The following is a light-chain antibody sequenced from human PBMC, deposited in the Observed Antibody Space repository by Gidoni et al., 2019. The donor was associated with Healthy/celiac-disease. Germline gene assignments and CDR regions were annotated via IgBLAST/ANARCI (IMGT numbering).Light chain of an antibody. CDR1: TGAVTSGHY. Sequence: QAVFTPEPSLTVSPGGTVTLTCGSSTGAVTSGHYPHWFQQKPGKAPRTLIYDTSNKHSWTPARFSGSLLGGKAALTLSGAQPEDEAEYYCLLSYSGARVFGGGTKLTVL. CDR2: DTS. V-gene: IGLV7-46*01. CDR3: LLSYSGARV. J-gene: IGLJ3*02.